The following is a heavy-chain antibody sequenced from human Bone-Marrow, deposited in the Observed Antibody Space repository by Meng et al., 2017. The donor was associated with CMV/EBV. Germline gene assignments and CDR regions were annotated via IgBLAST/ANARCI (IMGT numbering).Heavy chain of an antibody. V-gene: IGHV3-23*01. D-gene: IGHD3-10*01. J-gene: IGHJ4*02. CDR2: ISGSGSTI. Sequence: GESLKISCAASGFTFSSFAMSWVRQAPGKGLEWVSAISGSGSTIYYPVSVKGRFTISRDNAKNSLQLQMNSLRAEDTAVYCCATSAPGADFWGQGTLFTVSS. CDR1: GFTFSSFA. CDR3: ATSAPGADF.